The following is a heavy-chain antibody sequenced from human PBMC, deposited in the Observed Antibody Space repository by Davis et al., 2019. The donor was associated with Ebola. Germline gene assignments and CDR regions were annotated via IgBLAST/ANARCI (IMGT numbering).Heavy chain of an antibody. D-gene: IGHD2-8*01. CDR1: GFTFSDFY. Sequence: GGSLRLSCAASGFTFSDFYMSWIRQAPGKGLEWVAYINSSGSVIYYADSVKGRFTISRDNAKNSLFLQMNSLRAEDTALYYCTRVTIGVSADYWGQGIVVTVSS. J-gene: IGHJ4*02. CDR3: TRVTIGVSADY. V-gene: IGHV3-11*04. CDR2: INSSGSVI.